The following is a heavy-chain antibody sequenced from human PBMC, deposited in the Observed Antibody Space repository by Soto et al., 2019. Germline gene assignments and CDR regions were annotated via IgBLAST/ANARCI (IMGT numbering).Heavy chain of an antibody. CDR2: ISGNNGKI. J-gene: IGHJ4*02. CDR1: GYTFTSYG. Sequence: ASVKVSCKASGYTFTSYGISWVRQAPGQGLEWLGWISGNNGKIKYAQRLQGRATVSADASTSTAYMELRSLRSDDTAVYYCATGGAAADFWGQGTLVTVSS. D-gene: IGHD6-13*01. V-gene: IGHV1-18*01. CDR3: ATGGAAADF.